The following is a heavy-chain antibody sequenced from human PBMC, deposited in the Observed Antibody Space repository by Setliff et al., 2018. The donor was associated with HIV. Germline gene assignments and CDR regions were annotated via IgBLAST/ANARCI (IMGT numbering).Heavy chain of an antibody. V-gene: IGHV4-4*09. CDR2: IHSSGST. CDR3: AKIDPGKYWSSDY. J-gene: IGHJ4*02. Sequence: PSETLSLTCTVSGGPISSSYWSWIRQPPGKGLEWIGNIHSSGSTNYNPSLKSRVTISVDRSNNQFSLELTSVTAADTAVYYCAKIDPGKYWSSDYWGPGTLVTVSS. D-gene: IGHD2-8*02. CDR1: GGPISSSY.